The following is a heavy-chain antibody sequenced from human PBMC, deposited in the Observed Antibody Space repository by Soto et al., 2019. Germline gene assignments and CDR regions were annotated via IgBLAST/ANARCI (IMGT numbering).Heavy chain of an antibody. D-gene: IGHD3-22*01. CDR3: VKDSESSGYLTHLDY. J-gene: IGHJ4*02. V-gene: IGHV3-9*01. CDR1: GFTFDDYA. CDR2: LTWNGEVL. Sequence: LRLSCVASGFTFDDYAIHWVRQTPGKGLEWVSGLTWNGEVLGYADSVKGRFTISRDNAKNSLYLEMNSLRPEDTALYYCVKDSESSGYLTHLDYWGQGTLVTVYS.